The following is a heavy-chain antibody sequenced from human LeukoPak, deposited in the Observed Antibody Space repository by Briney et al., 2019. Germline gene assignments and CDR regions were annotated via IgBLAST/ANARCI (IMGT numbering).Heavy chain of an antibody. J-gene: IGHJ4*02. Sequence: GGSLRLSCAASGFTFSSYAMSRVRQAPGKGLEWVSAISGSGGSTYYADSVKGRFTISRDNSKNTLYLQMNCLRAEDTAVYYCAKAVYSNLRYYFDYWGQGTLVTVSS. CDR3: AKAVYSNLRYYFDY. CDR1: GFTFSSYA. D-gene: IGHD4-11*01. CDR2: ISGSGGST. V-gene: IGHV3-23*01.